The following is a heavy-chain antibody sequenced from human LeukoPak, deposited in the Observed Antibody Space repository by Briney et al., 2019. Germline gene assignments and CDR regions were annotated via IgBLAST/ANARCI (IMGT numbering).Heavy chain of an antibody. CDR1: GFTFSDYA. CDR3: ATDRERDPSVYYLV. CDR2: ISDDGSGT. V-gene: IGHV3-23*01. Sequence: SLRLSCAASGFTFSDYAMSWVRQAPGQGLEWVSTISDDGSGTYYADSVKGRFTISRDNSKNPLFLQINSLRAEDSAVYYCATDRERDPSVYYLVGGQGTLITVSS. D-gene: IGHD3-22*01. J-gene: IGHJ4*02.